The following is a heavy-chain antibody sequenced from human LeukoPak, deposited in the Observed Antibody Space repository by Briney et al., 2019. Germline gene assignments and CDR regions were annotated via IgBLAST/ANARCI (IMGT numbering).Heavy chain of an antibody. CDR1: GYTFTIYG. D-gene: IGHD6-13*01. J-gene: IGHJ6*03. CDR2: ISAENGHT. Sequence: ASVKVSCKGSGYTFTIYGISWVRQAPGQGLEWMGWISAENGHTKYAQKIQGRVTMTTDTSTSTAYMELRSLRSEDTAVYYCARASYSSSWYGDYYYYYMDVWGKGTTVTVSS. CDR3: ARASYSSSWYGDYYYYYMDV. V-gene: IGHV1-18*01.